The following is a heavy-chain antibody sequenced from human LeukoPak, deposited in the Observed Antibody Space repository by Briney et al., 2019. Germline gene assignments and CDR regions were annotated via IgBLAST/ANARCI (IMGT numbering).Heavy chain of an antibody. D-gene: IGHD6-6*01. CDR2: IYTSGST. V-gene: IGHV4-4*09. CDR3: ARHEQLARPFDY. Sequence: SETLSLTCTVSGGSIKSFYWSWIRQPPGKGLEWIGYIYTSGSTNYNPSLKSRVTISVDTSKNQFSLKLSSVTAADTAVYYCARHEQLARPFDYWGQGTLVTVSS. CDR1: GGSIKSFY. J-gene: IGHJ4*02.